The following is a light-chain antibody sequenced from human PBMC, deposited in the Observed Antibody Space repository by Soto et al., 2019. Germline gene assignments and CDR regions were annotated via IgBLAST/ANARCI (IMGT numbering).Light chain of an antibody. Sequence: DIQMTQSPSSLSASVGDRVTITCRASQSISSYLNWYQQKPGKAPKLLIYAASSLQSGVPSRFSGSGSGTDFTXTXXXXXXXXXXXXXCQQSYSTLYTFGQGTKLEIK. CDR3: QQSYSTLYT. V-gene: IGKV1-39*01. CDR2: AAS. CDR1: QSISSY. J-gene: IGKJ2*01.